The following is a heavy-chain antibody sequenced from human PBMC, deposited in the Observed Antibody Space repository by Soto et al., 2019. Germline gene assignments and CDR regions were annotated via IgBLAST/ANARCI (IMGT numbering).Heavy chain of an antibody. CDR3: ASIVLMVYAIQRPDV. CDR1: GFTFSSYA. Sequence: GGSLRLSCAASGFTFSSYAMSWVRQAPGKGLEWVSAISGSGGSTYYADSVKGRFTISRDNSKNTLYLQMNSLRAEDTAVYYCASIVLMVYAIQRPDVWGKGTTVTVSS. D-gene: IGHD2-8*01. J-gene: IGHJ6*04. CDR2: ISGSGGST. V-gene: IGHV3-23*01.